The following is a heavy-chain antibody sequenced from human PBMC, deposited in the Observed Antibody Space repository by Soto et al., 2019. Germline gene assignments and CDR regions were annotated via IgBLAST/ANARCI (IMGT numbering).Heavy chain of an antibody. V-gene: IGHV1-18*01. CDR3: VRVTRGYSGSIHDYWFDP. Sequence: QVQLVQSGAEVKKPGASVKVSCKASGYTFTSYGISWVRQAPGQGLEWMGWISAYNGNTNYAQKLQGRVTMTTDTATSTAYMELRSLRSDDTAVYYCVRVTRGYSGSIHDYWFDPWGQGTLVTVSS. CDR2: ISAYNGNT. D-gene: IGHD5-12*01. CDR1: GYTFTSYG. J-gene: IGHJ5*02.